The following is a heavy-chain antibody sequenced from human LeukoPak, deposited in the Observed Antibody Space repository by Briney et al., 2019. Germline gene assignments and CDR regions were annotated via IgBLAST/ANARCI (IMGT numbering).Heavy chain of an antibody. CDR2: INNDGDNT. CDR1: GFTFRTYA. J-gene: IGHJ5*02. D-gene: IGHD2-15*01. Sequence: PGVSLRLSCAASGFTFRTYAMSWVRQTPGKGLEWVSAINNDGDNTYYADSVKGRFSVSRDNSKNTLHLQMNSLRAEDTARYYCVQQLGYCSGGSCYFTSWGQGTLVTVSS. V-gene: IGHV3-23*01. CDR3: VQQLGYCSGGSCYFTS.